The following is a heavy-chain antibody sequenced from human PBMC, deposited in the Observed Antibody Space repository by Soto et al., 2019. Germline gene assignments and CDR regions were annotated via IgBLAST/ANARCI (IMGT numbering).Heavy chain of an antibody. Sequence: SETLSLTCTVSGGSISSYYWSWIRQPPGKGLEWIGYIYYSGSTNYNPSLKSRVTISVDTSKNQFSLKLSSVTAADTAVYYCARQAGSGINWFDPWGQGTLVTVSS. D-gene: IGHD6-13*01. CDR1: GGSISSYY. CDR2: IYYSGST. J-gene: IGHJ5*02. V-gene: IGHV4-59*08. CDR3: ARQAGSGINWFDP.